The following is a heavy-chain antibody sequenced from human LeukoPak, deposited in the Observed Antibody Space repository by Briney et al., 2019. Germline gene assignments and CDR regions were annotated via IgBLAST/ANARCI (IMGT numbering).Heavy chain of an antibody. V-gene: IGHV3-7*01. CDR2: IKQDGSET. CDR3: ARYSESYHAFDI. D-gene: IGHD1-26*01. Sequence: GGSLRLSCEASRFTFSYYWMGWVSQAPGKGVEWVANIKQDGSETYYVDSVKGRFTISRDNARYSLYLQMNSLRAEDTAVYYCARYSESYHAFDIWGQGTMVTVSS. J-gene: IGHJ3*02. CDR1: RFTFSYYW.